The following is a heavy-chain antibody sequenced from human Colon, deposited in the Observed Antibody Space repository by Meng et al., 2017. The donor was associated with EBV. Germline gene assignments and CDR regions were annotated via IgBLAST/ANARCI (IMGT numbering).Heavy chain of an antibody. D-gene: IGHD3-16*01. CDR1: GDSITTNGYY. CDR2: IFYSGNT. CDR3: ARERGGVTRDFDS. J-gene: IGHJ4*02. V-gene: IGHV4-39*07. Sequence: QPQESGPGLLKPSETLSLTCSVSGDSITTNGYYWGWIRQSPGKGLEWIGSIFYSGNTYFNPSLKTRVTISVDTSKNQFSLKLSSVTAADTAIYYCARERGGVTRDFDSWGQGALVTVSS.